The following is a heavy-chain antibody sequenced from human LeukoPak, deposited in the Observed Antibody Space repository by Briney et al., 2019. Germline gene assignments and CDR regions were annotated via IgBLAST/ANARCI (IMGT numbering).Heavy chain of an antibody. Sequence: SETLSLTCTVSGGSISSSSYYWGWIRQPPGKGLEWIGSIYYSGSTYYNPSLKSRVTISVDTSKNQFSLKLSSVTAADTAVHYCARKYYDILTGYYLPWFDPWGQGTLVTVSS. D-gene: IGHD3-9*01. CDR3: ARKYYDILTGYYLPWFDP. CDR1: GGSISSSSYY. V-gene: IGHV4-39*01. CDR2: IYYSGST. J-gene: IGHJ5*02.